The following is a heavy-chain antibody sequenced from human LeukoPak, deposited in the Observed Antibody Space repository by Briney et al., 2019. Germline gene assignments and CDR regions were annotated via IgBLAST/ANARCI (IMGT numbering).Heavy chain of an antibody. CDR3: AKDLVYYGSGSVFDY. CDR2: ISGSGGST. Sequence: GGSLRLSCVASGFTFSGFEMNWVRQAPGKGLEWVSAISGSGGSTYYADSVKGRFTISRDNSKNTLYLQMNSLRAEDTAVYYCAKDLVYYGSGSVFDYWGQGTLVTVSS. V-gene: IGHV3-23*01. CDR1: GFTFSGFE. D-gene: IGHD3-10*01. J-gene: IGHJ4*02.